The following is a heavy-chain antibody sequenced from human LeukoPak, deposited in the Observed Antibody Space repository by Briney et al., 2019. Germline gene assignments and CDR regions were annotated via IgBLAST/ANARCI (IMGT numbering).Heavy chain of an antibody. CDR2: IYWDDDK. CDR1: GFSLSTSGVG. D-gene: IGHD2-2*01. V-gene: IGHV2-5*02. Sequence: SGPTLVKPTQTLTLTCTFSGFSLSTSGVGVGWIRQPPGKALEWLALIYWDDDKRYSPSLKSRLTITKDTSKNQVVLTMTNMDPVDTATYYCARQDCSSTSCYPARWGQGTLVTVSS. CDR3: ARQDCSSTSCYPAR. J-gene: IGHJ4*02.